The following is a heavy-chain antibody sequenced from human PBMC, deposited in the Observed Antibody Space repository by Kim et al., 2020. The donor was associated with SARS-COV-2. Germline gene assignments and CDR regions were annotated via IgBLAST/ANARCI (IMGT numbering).Heavy chain of an antibody. Sequence: SETLSLTCAVSGGSISSGGYSWSWIRQPPGKGLEWIGYIYHSGSTYYNPSLKSRVTISVDRSKNQFSLKLSSVTAADTAVYYCASQYYDFWSGLTHFDYWGQGTLFTVSS. CDR1: GGSISSGGYS. V-gene: IGHV4-30-2*01. CDR2: IYHSGST. D-gene: IGHD3-3*01. CDR3: ASQYYDFWSGLTHFDY. J-gene: IGHJ4*02.